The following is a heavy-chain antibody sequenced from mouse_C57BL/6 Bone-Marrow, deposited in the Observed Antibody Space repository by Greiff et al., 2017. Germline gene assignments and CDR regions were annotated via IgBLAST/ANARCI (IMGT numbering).Heavy chain of an antibody. CDR1: GYSITSDY. D-gene: IGHD2-4*01. V-gene: IGHV3-8*01. CDR2: ISYSGST. J-gene: IGHJ4*01. Sequence: EVQLQESGPGLAKPSQTLSLTCSVTGYSITSDYWNWIRKFPGNKLEYMGYISYSGSTYYNPSLKSRISITRDTSKTQYYLQLNSVTTEDTATYYCARRGDDYGPNYYAMDYWGQGTSVTVSS. CDR3: ARRGDDYGPNYYAMDY.